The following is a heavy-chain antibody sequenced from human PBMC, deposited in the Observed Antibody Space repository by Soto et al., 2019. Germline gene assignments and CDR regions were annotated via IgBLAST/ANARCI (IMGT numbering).Heavy chain of an antibody. V-gene: IGHV1-18*04. CDR2: ISTYNGNR. D-gene: IGHD1-26*01. J-gene: IGHJ3*02. CDR1: GYSFTNYA. CDR3: VREMGSTKMRHDAFDI. Sequence: QAQLVQSGAEVKKPGASVKVSCKASGYSFTNYAIVWVRQPPGEGLEWMGWISTYNGNRNYAQNLHGRVTMTTDTSTSTVYMELRSLRSDDTAVYYCVREMGSTKMRHDAFDIWGQGTMVTVSS.